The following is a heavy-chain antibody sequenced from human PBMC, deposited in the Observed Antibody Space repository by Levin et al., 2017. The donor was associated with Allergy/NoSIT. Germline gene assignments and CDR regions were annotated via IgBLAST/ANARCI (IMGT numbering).Heavy chain of an antibody. Sequence: GESLKISCTASGYTFTNYYITWVRQRPGKGLEWMGRVDPSDSYTNYSPSFRAHVTISTENSIRTAYLEWSSLKASDTAMYYCARPTYDSRTHTFDVWGQGTMVTVTS. J-gene: IGHJ3*01. CDR1: GYTFTNYY. CDR3: ARPTYDSRTHTFDV. CDR2: VDPSDSYT. D-gene: IGHD3-10*01. V-gene: IGHV5-10-1*01.